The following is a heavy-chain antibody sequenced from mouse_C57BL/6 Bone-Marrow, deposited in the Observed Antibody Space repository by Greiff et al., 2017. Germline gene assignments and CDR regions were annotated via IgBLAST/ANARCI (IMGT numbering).Heavy chain of an antibody. J-gene: IGHJ4*01. CDR2: IDPETGGT. CDR1: GYTFTDYE. D-gene: IGHD2-5*01. V-gene: IGHV1-15*01. Sequence: QVQLQQSGAELVRPGASVTMSCKASGYTFTDYEMHWVKQTPVHGLEWIGAIDPETGGTAYNQKFKGKAILPADKASGTAYMELRSLTSEDSAVYSCTREGVLYYSNYGAMDYWGQGTSVTVSS. CDR3: TREGVLYYSNYGAMDY.